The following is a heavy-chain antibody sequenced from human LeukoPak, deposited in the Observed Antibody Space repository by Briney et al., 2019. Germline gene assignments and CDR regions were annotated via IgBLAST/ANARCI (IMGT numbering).Heavy chain of an antibody. CDR3: ARDYDVLTAYPPTQLFDP. J-gene: IGHJ5*02. CDR2: MYHSGST. D-gene: IGHD3-9*01. CDR1: GGSFSGYY. Sequence: SETLSLTCAVYGGSFSGYYWSWIRQPPGKGLEWIGTMYHSGSTNYNPSLKSRVSISVDTSKNQFSLKLNSLTAADTAVYYCARDYDVLTAYPPTQLFDPWGQGTLVTVSS. V-gene: IGHV4-34*01.